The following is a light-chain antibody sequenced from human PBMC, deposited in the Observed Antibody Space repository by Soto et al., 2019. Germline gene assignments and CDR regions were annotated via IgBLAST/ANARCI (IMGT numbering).Light chain of an antibody. Sequence: QAVRTQPPSVSSAPGQKVTMYCSGSSSNIGGNSVSWYQQLPGTAPKLLIYDDNKRPSGIPDRFSGSKSATSATLGITGFQTGDEADYYCGSWDSSLSAYVFGTGTKVTLL. CDR1: SSNIGGNS. J-gene: IGLJ1*01. CDR2: DDN. CDR3: GSWDSSLSAYV. V-gene: IGLV1-51*01.